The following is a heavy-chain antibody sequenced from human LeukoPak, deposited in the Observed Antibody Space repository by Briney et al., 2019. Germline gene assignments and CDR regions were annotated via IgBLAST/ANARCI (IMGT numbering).Heavy chain of an antibody. Sequence: GGSLRLSCAASGFTVSSYYMSWVRQAPGKGLEWVSVIYSGGSTNYADSVKGRFTISRDNAKNTLYLQMNSLRVEDTAVYYCARGPIVVGTYYYMDVWGKGATVTVSS. CDR2: IYSGGST. V-gene: IGHV3-53*01. D-gene: IGHD2-2*01. CDR1: GFTVSSYY. J-gene: IGHJ6*03. CDR3: ARGPIVVGTYYYMDV.